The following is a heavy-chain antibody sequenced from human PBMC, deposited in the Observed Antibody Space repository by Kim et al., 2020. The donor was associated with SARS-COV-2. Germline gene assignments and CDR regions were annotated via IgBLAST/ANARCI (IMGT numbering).Heavy chain of an antibody. Sequence: SETLSLTCTVSGGSISSYYWSWIRQPPGKGLEWIGYIYYSGSTNYNPSLKSRVTISVDTSKNQFSLKLSSVTAADTAVYYCARESGADRGLYYFDYWGQGTLVTVPS. V-gene: IGHV4-59*01. D-gene: IGHD3-10*01. CDR3: ARESGADRGLYYFDY. CDR2: IYYSGST. CDR1: GGSISSYY. J-gene: IGHJ4*02.